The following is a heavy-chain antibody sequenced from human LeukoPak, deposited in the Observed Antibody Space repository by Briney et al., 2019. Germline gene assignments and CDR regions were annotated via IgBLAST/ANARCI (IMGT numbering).Heavy chain of an antibody. V-gene: IGHV3-9*01. Sequence: GGSLRLSCAASGFTFDDYAMHWVRQAPGKGLEWVSGISWNSRSIGYADSVKGRFTISRDNAKNSLYLQVNSLRPEDTALYYCAKDISPGVTKGMDVWGQGTTVTVSS. J-gene: IGHJ6*02. CDR2: ISWNSRSI. CDR1: GFTFDDYA. CDR3: AKDISPGVTKGMDV. D-gene: IGHD5-18*01.